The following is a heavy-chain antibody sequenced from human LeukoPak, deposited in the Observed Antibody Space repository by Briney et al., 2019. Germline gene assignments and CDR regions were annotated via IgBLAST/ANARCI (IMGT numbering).Heavy chain of an antibody. J-gene: IGHJ6*02. CDR1: GGSFSGYY. CDR3: ARETPPYYYYMDV. CDR2: INHSGST. Sequence: SETLSLTCAVYGGSFSGYYWNWIRQPPGKGLEWIGEINHSGSTNYNPSLKSRVTISVDTSKNQFSLKLNSVTAADTAVYYCARETPPYYYYMDVWGQGTTVIVSS. V-gene: IGHV4-34*01.